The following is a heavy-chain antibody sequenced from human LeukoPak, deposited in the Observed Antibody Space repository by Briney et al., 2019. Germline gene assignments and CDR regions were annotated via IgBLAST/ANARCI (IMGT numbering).Heavy chain of an antibody. D-gene: IGHD2-8*02. J-gene: IGHJ4*02. Sequence: SESLSLTCTVPGGSISSYYWSSIRQPPGKGQEWIGSIHTSGSPNSNPSLKSRVSISVDTSKNQFSLKLSSVTAADTAVYYCARLGVSGAWSPFDYWGQGTLVTVSS. V-gene: IGHV4-4*09. CDR2: IHTSGSP. CDR3: ARLGVSGAWSPFDY. CDR1: GGSISSYY.